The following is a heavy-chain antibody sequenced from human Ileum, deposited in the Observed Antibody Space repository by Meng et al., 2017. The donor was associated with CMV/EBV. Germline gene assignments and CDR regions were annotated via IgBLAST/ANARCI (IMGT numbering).Heavy chain of an antibody. CDR3: ARGRVAEMAFDI. J-gene: IGHJ3*02. D-gene: IGHD6-19*01. CDR2: MNPNRGNT. V-gene: IGHV1-8*01. CDR1: GYTFTSYD. Sequence: ASVKVSCKASGYTFTSYDINWVRQATGQGLEWMGWMNPNRGNTGYAQKFQGRVTMTRNTSISTAYMELSSLRSEDTAVYYCARGRVAEMAFDIWGQGTMVTVSS.